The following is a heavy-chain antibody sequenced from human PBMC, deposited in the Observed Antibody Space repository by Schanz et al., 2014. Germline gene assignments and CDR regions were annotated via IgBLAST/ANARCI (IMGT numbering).Heavy chain of an antibody. J-gene: IGHJ4*02. V-gene: IGHV3-53*01. D-gene: IGHD3-22*01. CDR3: ARNDYDDVDLSSFYFDH. CDR1: GFTVNTNY. CDR2: MYINSGST. Sequence: EVQLVESGGGLIQPGGSLRLSCAVSGFTVNTNYMSWVRQAPGKGLEWISSMYINSGSTQYADSVKGRFIISRDSSKNTLYLLLNSLRADDTAIYFCARNDYDDVDLSSFYFDHWGQGTLVTVSS.